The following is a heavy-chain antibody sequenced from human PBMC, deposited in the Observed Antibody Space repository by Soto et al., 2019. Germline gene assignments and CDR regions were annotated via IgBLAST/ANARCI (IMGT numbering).Heavy chain of an antibody. Sequence: GGSLRLSCAASGFTFSSYAMSWVRQAPGKGLEWVSAISGSGGSTYYADSVKGRFTISRDNSKNTLYLQMNSLRAEDTAVYYCAKDRRVGVVPAAMSGNAFDFWGQGSMVTGSS. CDR3: AKDRRVGVVPAAMSGNAFDF. CDR1: GFTFSSYA. CDR2: ISGSGGST. D-gene: IGHD2-2*01. J-gene: IGHJ3*01. V-gene: IGHV3-23*01.